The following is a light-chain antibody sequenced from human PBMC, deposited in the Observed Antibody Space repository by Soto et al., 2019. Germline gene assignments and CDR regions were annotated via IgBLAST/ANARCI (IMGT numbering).Light chain of an antibody. Sequence: QSALTQPRSVSGSPGQSVTISCTGTSSDVGTYNYVSWYQQHPGKAPKLMIYDVSQRPSGVPDRFSGSKSGNTASLTISGLQAEDESDYTSVFGGGTQLTVL. CDR1: SSDVGTYNY. V-gene: IGLV2-11*01. CDR2: DVS. CDR3: V. J-gene: IGLJ2*01.